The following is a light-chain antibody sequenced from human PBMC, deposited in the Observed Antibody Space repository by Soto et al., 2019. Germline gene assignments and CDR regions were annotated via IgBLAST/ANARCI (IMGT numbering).Light chain of an antibody. Sequence: DIVMTQSPDSLAVSLGERATINCKSSQSVSYSSNNKNYLAWYQQKPGQPPKLLIYWASTRESGVPDRFSGSGSGTDFTLTISSRQAEDVAVYYCQQYYSSPLAFGGGTKVEIK. CDR2: WAS. CDR3: QQYYSSPLA. V-gene: IGKV4-1*01. CDR1: QSVSYSSNNKNY. J-gene: IGKJ4*01.